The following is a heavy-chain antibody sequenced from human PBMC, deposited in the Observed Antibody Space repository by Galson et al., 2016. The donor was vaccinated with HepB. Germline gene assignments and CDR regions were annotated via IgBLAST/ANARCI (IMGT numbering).Heavy chain of an antibody. CDR2: ISYDGTDK. V-gene: IGHV3-30*18. D-gene: IGHD3-3*01. J-gene: IGHJ4*02. CDR1: GFTFSSYG. Sequence: SLRLSCAASGFTFSSYGMHWVRQAPGKGLEWVAVISYDGTDKYYADSVKDRFTISRDNSKNTLYLQMKSLRAEDTDVYYCAKEPYDFWSGYHFDYWGQGTLVTVSS. CDR3: AKEPYDFWSGYHFDY.